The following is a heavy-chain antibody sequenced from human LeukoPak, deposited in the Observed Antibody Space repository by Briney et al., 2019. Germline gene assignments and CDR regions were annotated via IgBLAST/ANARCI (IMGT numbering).Heavy chain of an antibody. CDR3: ARGSGVPAAGYYYGMDV. CDR1: GGSISSYY. J-gene: IGHJ6*02. V-gene: IGHV4-59*08. CDR2: IYYSGST. D-gene: IGHD2-2*01. Sequence: SETLSLTCTVSGGSISSYYWSWIRQPPGKGLEWIGYIYYSGSTNYNPSPKSRVTISVDTSKNQFSLKLSSVTAADTAVYYCARGSGVPAAGYYYGMDVWGQGTTVTVSS.